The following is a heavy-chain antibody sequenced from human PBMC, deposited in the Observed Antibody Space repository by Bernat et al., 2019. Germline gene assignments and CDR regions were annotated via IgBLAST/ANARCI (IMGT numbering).Heavy chain of an antibody. CDR1: GFTFSSYA. D-gene: IGHD3-22*01. V-gene: IGHV3-23*04. J-gene: IGHJ3*02. CDR2: FRGVDEST. CDR3: AKGGPLLRENDAFDI. Sequence: VQLVESGGGVVQPGRSLRLSCAASGFTFSSYAMHWVRQAPGKGLEWVSTFRGVDESTFYADSVKGRFTISRDNSKNTMYLQMNSLRVEDTAVYYCAKGGPLLRENDAFDIWGQGTMVTVSS.